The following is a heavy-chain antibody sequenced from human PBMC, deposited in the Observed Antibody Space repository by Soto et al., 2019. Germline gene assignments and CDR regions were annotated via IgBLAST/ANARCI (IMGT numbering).Heavy chain of an antibody. CDR3: AREPDYYVDY. CDR2: RWHDGSDK. V-gene: IGHV3-33*01. Sequence: QVQLVESGGGVVQPGRSLRLSCAASGFTFSSYGIHWVRQAPGKGLEWVAVRWHDGSDKYYADSVKGRFTISRDSSTNTLYLQMNSLRDEDTAVYDCAREPDYYVDYWGQGTLVIVSS. CDR1: GFTFSSYG. J-gene: IGHJ4*02.